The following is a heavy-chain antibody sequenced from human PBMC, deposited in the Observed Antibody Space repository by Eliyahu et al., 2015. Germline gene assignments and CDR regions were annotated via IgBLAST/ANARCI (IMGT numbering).Heavy chain of an antibody. CDR1: GFTFSSYA. V-gene: IGHV3-23*01. D-gene: IGHD2-8*01. Sequence: AASGFTFSSYAMTWVRQAPGKGLEWVSAISGSGDSTYFADSVKGRFTISRDNSKNTLYLQMNSLRAEDTAVYYCAKAGDHSMVYESECFDPWGQGTLVTVSS. J-gene: IGHJ5*02. CDR2: ISGSGDST. CDR3: AKAGDHSMVYESECFDP.